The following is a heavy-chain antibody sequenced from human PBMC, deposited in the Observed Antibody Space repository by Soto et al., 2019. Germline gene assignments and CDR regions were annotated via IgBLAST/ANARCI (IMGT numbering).Heavy chain of an antibody. D-gene: IGHD7-27*01. CDR2: ISGGGDAT. CDR1: GFTFGNYA. Sequence: EVQLLESGGGLVQPGGSLRLSCAASGFTFGNYAFSWVRQAPGKGLEWVSVISGGGDATYYPDSVKGRFTTSRENSKNTVYLKMNSLRDEDTAVYYCAKKALGTITLPAFYSFDYWGQGPRVTVSS. V-gene: IGHV3-23*01. J-gene: IGHJ4*02. CDR3: AKKALGTITLPAFYSFDY.